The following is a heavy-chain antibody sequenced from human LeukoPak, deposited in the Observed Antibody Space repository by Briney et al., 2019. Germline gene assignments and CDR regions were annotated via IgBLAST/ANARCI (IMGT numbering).Heavy chain of an antibody. V-gene: IGHV4-59*01. D-gene: IGHD6-13*01. CDR1: GGSISSYY. J-gene: IGHJ4*02. CDR2: IYYSGST. CDR3: ARRPGLGIAKGGYYFDY. Sequence: SETLSLTCTVSGGSISSYYWSWIRQPPGKGLEWIGYIYYSGSTNYNPSLKSRVTISVDTSKNQFSLKLSSVTAADTAVYYCARRPGLGIAKGGYYFDYWGQGTLVTVSS.